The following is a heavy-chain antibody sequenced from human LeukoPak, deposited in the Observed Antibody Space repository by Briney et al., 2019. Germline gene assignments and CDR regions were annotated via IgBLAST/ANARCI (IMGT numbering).Heavy chain of an antibody. CDR3: ASSSGATITYYYYGMDV. D-gene: IGHD5-12*01. V-gene: IGHV4-31*03. Sequence: PSETLSLTCTVSGGSISSGGYYWSWIRQHPGKGLEWIGYIYYSGSTYYNPSLKSRVTISVDTSKNQFSLKLSSVTAADTAVYYCASSSGATITYYYYGMDVWGQGTTVTVSS. CDR1: GGSISSGGYY. J-gene: IGHJ6*02. CDR2: IYYSGST.